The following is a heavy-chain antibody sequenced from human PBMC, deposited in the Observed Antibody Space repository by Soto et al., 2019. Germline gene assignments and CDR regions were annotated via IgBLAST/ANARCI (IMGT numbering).Heavy chain of an antibody. Sequence: QAHLVESGGGVVQPGRSLRLSCAASGFTFTSYGMHWVRQAPGTRLEWVAVISYDGGLQHYADSVKGRFTISRDNSNNMVLLQMNSLRAQHTAVYYCVSDRGYGHASVPYSWGQGTLVSVSS. J-gene: IGHJ4*02. D-gene: IGHD5-18*01. CDR2: ISYDGGLQ. V-gene: IGHV3-30*03. CDR1: GFTFTSYG. CDR3: VSDRGYGHASVPYS.